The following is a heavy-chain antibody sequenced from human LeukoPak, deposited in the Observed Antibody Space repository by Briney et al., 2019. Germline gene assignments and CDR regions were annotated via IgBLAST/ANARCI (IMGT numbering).Heavy chain of an antibody. D-gene: IGHD2-2*01. CDR2: INHSGST. V-gene: IGHV4-34*01. J-gene: IGHJ4*02. Sequence: SETLYLTCAVYGGSFSGYYWSWIRQPPGKGLEWIGEINHSGSTNYNPSLKSRVTISVDTSKNQFSLKLSSVTAADTAVYYCASGLGYCSSTSCYPRDYWGQGTLVTVSS. CDR3: ASGLGYCSSTSCYPRDY. CDR1: GGSFSGYY.